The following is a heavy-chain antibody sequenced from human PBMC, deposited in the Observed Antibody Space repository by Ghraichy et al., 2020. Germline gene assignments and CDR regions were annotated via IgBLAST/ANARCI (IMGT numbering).Heavy chain of an antibody. J-gene: IGHJ6*02. CDR1: GYTFTSYD. D-gene: IGHD3-3*01. CDR3: ARVPRLGQITIFGVARHYYYYGMDV. V-gene: IGHV1-8*01. CDR2: MNPNSGNT. Sequence: ASVKVSCKASGYTFTSYDINWVRQATGQGLEWMGWMNPNSGNTGYAQKFQGRVTMTRNTSISTAYMELSSLRSEDTAVYYCARVPRLGQITIFGVARHYYYYGMDVWGQGTTVTVSS.